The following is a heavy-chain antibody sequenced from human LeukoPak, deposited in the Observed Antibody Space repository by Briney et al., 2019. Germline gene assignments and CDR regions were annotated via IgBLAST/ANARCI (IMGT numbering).Heavy chain of an antibody. J-gene: IGHJ6*04. Sequence: GGSLRLSCAASGFTFSSYSLNWVRQAPGKGLEWVANIKQDGSEKYYVDSVKGRFTISRDNAKNSLYLQMNSLRAEDTAVYYCAELGITMIGGVWGKGTTVTISS. CDR3: AELGITMIGGV. CDR2: IKQDGSEK. D-gene: IGHD3-10*02. CDR1: GFTFSSYS. V-gene: IGHV3-7*01.